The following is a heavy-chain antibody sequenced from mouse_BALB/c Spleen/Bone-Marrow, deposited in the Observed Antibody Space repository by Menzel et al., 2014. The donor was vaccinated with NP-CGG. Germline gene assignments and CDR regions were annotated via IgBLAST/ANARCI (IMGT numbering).Heavy chain of an antibody. CDR2: INPSNGRT. Sequence: VQLQQSGAELVKPGASVKLSCKASGYTFTSYWMHWVKQRPGQGLEWIGEINPSNGRTNCNEKFKSKATLTVDKSSSTAYMQLSSLTSEDSAVYYCARRTTTLVATDYWGQGTTLTVSS. D-gene: IGHD1-1*01. CDR3: ARRTTTLVATDY. V-gene: IGHV1S81*02. CDR1: GYTFTSYW. J-gene: IGHJ2*01.